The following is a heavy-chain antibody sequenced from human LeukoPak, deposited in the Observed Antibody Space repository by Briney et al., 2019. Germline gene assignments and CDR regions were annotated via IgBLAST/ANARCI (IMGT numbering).Heavy chain of an antibody. V-gene: IGHV4-59*12. D-gene: IGHD6-19*01. J-gene: IGHJ4*02. CDR1: GDSMSDYF. CDR3: ARDRYSSGWVKNDY. CDR2: AADSGST. Sequence: SETLSLTCTVSGDSMSDYFWTWIRQPPGKGLEWLGYAADSGSTNYNPALKSRVTISVDTSKNQFSLKLSSVTAADTAIYYCARDRYSSGWVKNDYWGQGTLVTVSS.